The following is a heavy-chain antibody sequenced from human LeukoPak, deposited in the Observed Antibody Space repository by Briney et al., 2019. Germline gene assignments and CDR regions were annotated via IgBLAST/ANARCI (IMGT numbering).Heavy chain of an antibody. CDR1: GFTFSNAW. J-gene: IGHJ4*02. Sequence: GGSLRLSCAASGFTFSNAWMSWVRQAPGKGLEWVGRIKSKTDGGTTDYAAPVKGRFTISRDDSKNTLYLQMNSLKTEDTAVYYCTTTLGGDSLFDYWGQGTLVTVSS. CDR3: TTTLGGDSLFDY. D-gene: IGHD1-26*01. CDR2: IKSKTDGGTT. V-gene: IGHV3-15*01.